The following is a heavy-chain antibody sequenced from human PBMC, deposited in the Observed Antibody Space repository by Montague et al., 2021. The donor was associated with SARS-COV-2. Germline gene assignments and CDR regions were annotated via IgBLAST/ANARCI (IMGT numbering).Heavy chain of an antibody. J-gene: IGHJ3*02. V-gene: IGHV4-39*02. D-gene: IGHD5-12*01. CDR3: ARRGRKLLPVATTIGGFDI. Sequence: SETLSLTCTVSGXSISSSNYYWDWIRQPPGKGLEWIGSIYDSGSTYYNPSLKSRVTISVGTSKYHFSLKLSSVTAADTAVYYCARRGRKLLPVATTIGGFDIWGQGTMVTVSS. CDR1: GXSISSSNYY. CDR2: IYDSGST.